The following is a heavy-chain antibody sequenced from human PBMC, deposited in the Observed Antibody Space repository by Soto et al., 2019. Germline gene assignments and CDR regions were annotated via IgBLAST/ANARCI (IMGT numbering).Heavy chain of an antibody. V-gene: IGHV1-69*13. Sequence: SVKVSCKASGGTFSSYAISWVRQAPGQGLEWMGGIIPIFGTANYAQKFQGRVTITADESTSTAYMELSSLRSEDTAVYYCARGDLIAADPDAFDIWGQGTMVTVSS. CDR2: IIPIFGTA. J-gene: IGHJ3*02. CDR1: GGTFSSYA. CDR3: ARGDLIAADPDAFDI. D-gene: IGHD6-13*01.